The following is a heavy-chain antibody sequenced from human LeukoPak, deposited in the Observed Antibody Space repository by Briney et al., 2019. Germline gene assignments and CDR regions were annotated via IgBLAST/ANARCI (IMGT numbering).Heavy chain of an antibody. D-gene: IGHD6-13*01. V-gene: IGHV1-8*01. J-gene: IGHJ4*02. CDR3: ARGLRAAAGTGDY. Sequence: GASVKVSCKASGHTFTSYDINWVRQATGQGLEWMGWMNPNSGNTGYAQKFQGRVTMTRNTSISTAYMELSSLRSEDTAVYYCARGLRAAAGTGDYWGQGTLVTVSS. CDR2: MNPNSGNT. CDR1: GHTFTSYD.